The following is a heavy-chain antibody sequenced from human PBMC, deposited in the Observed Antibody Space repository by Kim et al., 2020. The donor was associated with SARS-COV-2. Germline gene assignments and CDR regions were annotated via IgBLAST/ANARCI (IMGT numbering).Heavy chain of an antibody. CDR1: GFTFSSYA. J-gene: IGHJ6*02. CDR2: ISYDGSNK. Sequence: GGSLRLSCAASGFTFSSYAMHWVRQAPGKGLEWVAVISYDGSNKYYADSVKGRFTISRDNSKNTLYLQMNSLRAEDTAVYYCAGLIVATIPYYYYGMDVWGQGTTVTVSS. D-gene: IGHD5-12*01. CDR3: AGLIVATIPYYYYGMDV. V-gene: IGHV3-30*04.